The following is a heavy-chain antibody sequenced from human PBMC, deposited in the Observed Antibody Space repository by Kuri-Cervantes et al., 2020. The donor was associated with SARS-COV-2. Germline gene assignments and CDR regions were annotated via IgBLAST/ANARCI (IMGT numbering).Heavy chain of an antibody. D-gene: IGHD4-17*01. V-gene: IGHV3-74*01. CDR3: ARWGLTTVTKPLDY. J-gene: IGHJ4*02. Sequence: GGSLRLSCAASGFTFSSYWMHWVRQAPGKGLVWVSRINSDGSSTSYADSVKGRFTISRDNAKNTLYLQMNSLRAEDTTVYYCARWGLTTVTKPLDYWGQGTLVTVSS. CDR1: GFTFSSYW. CDR2: INSDGSST.